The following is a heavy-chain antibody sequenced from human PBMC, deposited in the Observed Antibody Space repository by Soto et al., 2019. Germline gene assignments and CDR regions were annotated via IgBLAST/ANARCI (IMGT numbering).Heavy chain of an antibody. J-gene: IGHJ5*02. CDR1: GGSISSSSYY. CDR2: IYYSGST. CDR3: ARHRIQLWFPLNWFDP. V-gene: IGHV4-39*01. Sequence: SATLSLTCTVSGGSISSSSYYWGGIRQPPGKGLEWIGSIYYSGSTYYNPSLKSRVTISVDTSKNQFSLKLSSVTAADTAVYYCARHRIQLWFPLNWFDPWGQGTLVTVPS. D-gene: IGHD5-18*01.